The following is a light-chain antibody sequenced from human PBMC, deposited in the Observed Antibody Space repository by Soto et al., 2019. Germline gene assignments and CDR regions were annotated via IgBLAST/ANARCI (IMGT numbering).Light chain of an antibody. CDR1: QSISSY. CDR3: QQSYSTPVT. V-gene: IGKV1-39*01. Sequence: DIQMPQSPSSLSASVGDRVTITCRASQSISSYLNWYQQKPGKAPKLLIYAASSLQSGVPSRFSGSGSGTDFTITISSLQPEDFETYYCQQSYSTPVTFGQGTKLEIK. CDR2: AAS. J-gene: IGKJ2*01.